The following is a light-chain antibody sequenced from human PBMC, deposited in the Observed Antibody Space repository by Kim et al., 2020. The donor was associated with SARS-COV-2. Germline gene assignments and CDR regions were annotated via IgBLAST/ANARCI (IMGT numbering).Light chain of an antibody. CDR3: SSYTITSTPVV. V-gene: IGLV2-14*03. CDR1: SNDVGGYNY. CDR2: DVT. Sequence: QSALTQPASVSGSPGQSITISCTGTSNDVGGYNYVSWYQQHPGKVPKLILYDVTNRPSGVSNRFSGAKSGNTASLTISGLQADDEADYYCSSYTITSTPVVFGGGTKLTVL. J-gene: IGLJ3*02.